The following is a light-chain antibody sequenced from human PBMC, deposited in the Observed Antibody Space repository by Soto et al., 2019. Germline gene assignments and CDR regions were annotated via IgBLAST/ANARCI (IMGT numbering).Light chain of an antibody. CDR2: EVT. CDR3: SSYAGSNNLV. CDR1: SSDVGAYYY. Sequence: QSALTQPPSASGSPGQSVTISCAGTSSDVGAYYYVSWYQQHPGIAPKLLISEVTKRPSGVPDRFSGSKSGNTASLTVSGLQPEDEAVYYCSSYAGSNNLVFGGGTKLTVL. J-gene: IGLJ2*01. V-gene: IGLV2-8*01.